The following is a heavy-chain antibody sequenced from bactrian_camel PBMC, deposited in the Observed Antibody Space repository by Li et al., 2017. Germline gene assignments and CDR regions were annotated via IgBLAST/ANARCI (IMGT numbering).Heavy chain of an antibody. D-gene: IGHD2*01. Sequence: VQLVESGGGSVQAGGSLRLSCAATAHAYSSYCMGWFRQAPGKEREGVAAIDSDGSTSYADSVKGRFTISQDNAKNTLYLQMNSLKPEDTAMYYCAAEGCSGGYCRCPEDFGYWGQGTQVTVS. CDR3: AAEGCSGGYCRCPEDFGY. CDR2: IDSDGST. V-gene: IGHV3S55*01. J-gene: IGHJ6*01. CDR1: AHAYSSYC.